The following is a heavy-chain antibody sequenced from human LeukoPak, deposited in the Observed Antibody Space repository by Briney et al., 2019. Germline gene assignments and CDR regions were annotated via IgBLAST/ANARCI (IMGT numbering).Heavy chain of an antibody. CDR2: ISGSGGTT. Sequence: GGTVRLSRAASGYTFISYAMSGVGQAGGKGVEGVSHISGSGGTTYYADSVKGRFTISRDNSKNTLYMQMNSLRAEDTPVYYCAKDQDDYGDYSVSYYYSMDVWGQATTVTVSS. J-gene: IGHJ6*02. V-gene: IGHV3-23*01. CDR1: GYTFISYA. CDR3: AKDQDDYGDYSVSYYYSMDV. D-gene: IGHD4-17*01.